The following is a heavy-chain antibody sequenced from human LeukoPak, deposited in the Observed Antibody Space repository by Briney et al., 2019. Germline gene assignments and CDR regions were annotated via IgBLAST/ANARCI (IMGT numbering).Heavy chain of an antibody. CDR2: ISSSSSYI. CDR3: ASHSWYFAFDI. CDR1: RFTFSSYS. J-gene: IGHJ3*02. Sequence: GGSLRLSCAASRFTFSSYSMNWVRQAPGKGLEWVSSISSSSSYIYYADSVKGRLTISRDNAKNSLYLQMNSLRAEDTAVYYCASHSWYFAFDIWGQGTMVTVSS. V-gene: IGHV3-21*01. D-gene: IGHD6-13*01.